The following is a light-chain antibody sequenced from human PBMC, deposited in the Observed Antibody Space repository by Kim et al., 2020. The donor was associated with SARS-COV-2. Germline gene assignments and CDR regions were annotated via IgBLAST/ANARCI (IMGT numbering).Light chain of an antibody. CDR2: DAS. J-gene: IGKJ4*01. CDR1: QSVSSF. V-gene: IGKV3-11*01. Sequence: FAPGERATRSSRSRQSVSSFLACYQQKPGQAPRLLFYDASNRATGIPARFSGSGSGTDFTLTISSLEPEDFAVYYCQQRSNWPLTFGGGTKVDIK. CDR3: QQRSNWPLT.